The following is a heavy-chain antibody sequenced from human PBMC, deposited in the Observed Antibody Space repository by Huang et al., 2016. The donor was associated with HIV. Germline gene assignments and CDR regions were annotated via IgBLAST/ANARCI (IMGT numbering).Heavy chain of an antibody. CDR3: ARGGNTVGYFDN. CDR1: GFTVSGTY. CDR2: SYSGGTT. V-gene: IGHV3-53*01. J-gene: IGHJ4*02. D-gene: IGHD1-26*01. Sequence: EVQLVESGGGLIQPGGSLRLSCAASGFTVSGTYLSWVRHAPRKGLEWVSVSYSGGTTYFADSVKGRFTFSRDNSKNTVYLQMNSLRADDTAVYYCARGGNTVGYFDNWGQGTLVTVSS.